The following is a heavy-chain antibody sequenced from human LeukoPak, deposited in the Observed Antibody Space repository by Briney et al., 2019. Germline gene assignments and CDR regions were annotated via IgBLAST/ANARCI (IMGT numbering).Heavy chain of an antibody. CDR2: IFYSGNI. CDR1: GGSISSGDSS. Sequence: SETLSLTCTVSGGSISSGDSSWSWIRQPPGKGLEWIGYIFYSGNIYYNPSLRSRVTISVDTSKNQVSLKLSSVTVADTAVYYCARAPEVAEVGRLDLWGRGTLVTVSS. CDR3: ARAPEVAEVGRLDL. V-gene: IGHV4-30-4*08. J-gene: IGHJ2*01. D-gene: IGHD1-26*01.